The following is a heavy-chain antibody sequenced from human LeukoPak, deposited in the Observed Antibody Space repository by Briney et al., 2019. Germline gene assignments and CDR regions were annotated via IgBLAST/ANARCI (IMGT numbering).Heavy chain of an antibody. Sequence: SETLSLTCTVSGGSISSSSYYRGWIRQPPGKGLEWIGSIYYSGSTYYNPSLKSRVTISVDTSKNQFSLKLSSVTAADTAVYYCARGGYSSSWQLVWGQGTLVTVSS. CDR2: IYYSGST. CDR1: GGSISSSSYY. CDR3: ARGGYSSSWQLV. J-gene: IGHJ4*02. V-gene: IGHV4-39*07. D-gene: IGHD6-13*01.